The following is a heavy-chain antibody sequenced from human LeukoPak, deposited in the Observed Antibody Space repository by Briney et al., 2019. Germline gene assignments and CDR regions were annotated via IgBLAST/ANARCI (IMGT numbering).Heavy chain of an antibody. CDR1: GGTFSSYA. J-gene: IGHJ4*02. CDR2: IIPIFGTA. CDR3: ARVPLYYYDSSGYYGAFDY. V-gene: IGHV1-69*13. D-gene: IGHD3-22*01. Sequence: SVKVSCKASGGTFSSYAISWVRQAPGQGLEWMGGIIPIFGTANYAQKFQGRVTITADESTSTAYMELSSLRSEDTAVYYCARVPLYYYDSSGYYGAFDYWGQGTLVTVSS.